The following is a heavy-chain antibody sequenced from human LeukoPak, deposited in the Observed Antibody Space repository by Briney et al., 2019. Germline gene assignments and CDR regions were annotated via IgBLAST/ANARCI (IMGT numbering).Heavy chain of an antibody. D-gene: IGHD3-3*01. CDR2: ISYDGSNK. CDR1: GFTFSSYG. Sequence: GGSLRLSCAASGFTFSSYGMHWVRQAPGKGLEWVAVISYDGSNKYYADSVKGRFTISRDNSKNSLYLQMNSLRAEDTAVYYCARYYDFWSGHDAFDIWGQGTMVTVSS. V-gene: IGHV3-30*03. J-gene: IGHJ3*02. CDR3: ARYYDFWSGHDAFDI.